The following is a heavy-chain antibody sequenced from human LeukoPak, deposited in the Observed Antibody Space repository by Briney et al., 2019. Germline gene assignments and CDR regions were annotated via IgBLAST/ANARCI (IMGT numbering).Heavy chain of an antibody. CDR1: GSTFRNYG. CDR2: ISGDAADI. CDR3: ARAPVTSCRGAYCYPFDY. Sequence: GGSLRLSCAASGSTFRNYGMSWVRQAPGKGLEWVSAISGDAADIFYADSAKGRFTISRDSSQNTVYLQMNSLRAEDAAVYYCARAPVTSCRGAYCYPFDYWGQGTLVTVSS. V-gene: IGHV3-23*01. J-gene: IGHJ4*02. D-gene: IGHD2-21*01.